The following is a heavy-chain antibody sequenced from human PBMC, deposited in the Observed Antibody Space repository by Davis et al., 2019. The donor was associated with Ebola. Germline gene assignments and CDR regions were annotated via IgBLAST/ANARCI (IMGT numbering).Heavy chain of an antibody. Sequence: GGSLRLSCAASAFTFSTSGLTWVRQAPGKGLEWVSYISSSTSTIQYADSVKGRFTISRDNAKNSLYLQMNSLRAEDTAVYYCARGPSTGNSFSYWGQGTLVTVSS. CDR1: AFTFSTSG. D-gene: IGHD6-13*01. V-gene: IGHV3-48*04. J-gene: IGHJ4*02. CDR2: ISSSTSTI. CDR3: ARGPSTGNSFSY.